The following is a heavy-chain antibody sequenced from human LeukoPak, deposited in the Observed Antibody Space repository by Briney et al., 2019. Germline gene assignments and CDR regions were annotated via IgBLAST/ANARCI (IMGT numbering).Heavy chain of an antibody. V-gene: IGHV3-72*01. D-gene: IGHD4-17*01. Sequence: GGSLRLSYAASGFSITDHFMDWVRQAPGKGLEWVGRTRNKPNGYTTDYGTSVKGRFIVSRDDSENSLYLQMNGLKTEDTAVYYCVRVGHGYYFDYWGQGTLATVSS. CDR2: TRNKPNGYTT. CDR1: GFSITDHF. J-gene: IGHJ4*02. CDR3: VRVGHGYYFDY.